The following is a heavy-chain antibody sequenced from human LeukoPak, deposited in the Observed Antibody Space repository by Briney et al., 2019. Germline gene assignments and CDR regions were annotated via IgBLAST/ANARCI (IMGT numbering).Heavy chain of an antibody. Sequence: GGSLRLSCAASGFTFSTYPMNWVRQAPGKGLEWVSIIHSSGTTFYADSVKGRFTISRDNSNNALYLQMNSLRAEDTAIYYCARAPTVTTIYDSWGQGTLVTVSS. CDR1: GFTFSTYP. J-gene: IGHJ4*02. D-gene: IGHD4-17*01. CDR2: IHSSGTT. CDR3: ARAPTVTTIYDS. V-gene: IGHV3-66*01.